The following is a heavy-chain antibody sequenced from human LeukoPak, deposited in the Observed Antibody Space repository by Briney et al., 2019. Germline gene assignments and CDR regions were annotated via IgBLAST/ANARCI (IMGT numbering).Heavy chain of an antibody. Sequence: SETLSLTCSVSGGSITSSSYYWAWIRQPPEKGLEWIGSIYYTGATNYSPSLKSRVTISVDTSKNQFSLKLSSVTAADTAVYYCGYCSSTSCQGYYWGQGTLVTVSS. D-gene: IGHD2-2*01. CDR3: GYCSSTSCQGYY. CDR1: GGSITSSSYY. CDR2: IYYTGAT. V-gene: IGHV4-39*03. J-gene: IGHJ4*02.